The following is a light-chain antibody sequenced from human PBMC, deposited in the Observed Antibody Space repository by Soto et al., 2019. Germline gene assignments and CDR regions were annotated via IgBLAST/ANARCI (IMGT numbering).Light chain of an antibody. V-gene: IGKV1-5*01. CDR1: QSISSW. Sequence: DIQITQSPSTLSASVGDRVTITCRASQSISSWLAWYQQKPGEAPKLLIYDASSLESGVPSRFSGSGSGTEFTLTISSLQPDDFATYYCQQYNSYSPWTFG. CDR2: DAS. CDR3: QQYNSYSPWT. J-gene: IGKJ1*01.